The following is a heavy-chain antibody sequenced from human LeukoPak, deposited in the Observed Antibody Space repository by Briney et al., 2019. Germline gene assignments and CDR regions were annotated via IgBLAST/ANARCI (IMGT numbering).Heavy chain of an antibody. CDR2: IYYSGST. J-gene: IGHJ4*02. CDR3: ASFVIYGDYGFDY. D-gene: IGHD4-17*01. CDR1: GGSISSYY. Sequence: SETLSLTCTVSGGSISSYYWSWIRQPPGKGLEWIGYIYYSGSTNYNPSLKSRVTISVDTSKNQFSLTLSSVTAADTAVYYFASFVIYGDYGFDYWGQGTRVTVSS. V-gene: IGHV4-59*01.